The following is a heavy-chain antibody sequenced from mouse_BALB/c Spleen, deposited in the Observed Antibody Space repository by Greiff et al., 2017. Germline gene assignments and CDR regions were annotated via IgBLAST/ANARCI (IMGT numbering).Heavy chain of an antibody. CDR2: INSNGGST. CDR1: GFTFSSYG. Sequence: EVKLVESGGGLVQPGGSLKLSCAASGFTFSSYGMSWVRQTPDKRLELVATINSNGGSTYYPDSVKGRFTISRDNAKNTLYLQMSSLKSEDTAMYYCARGAYGYDGAWFAYWGQGTLVTVSA. CDR3: ARGAYGYDGAWFAY. V-gene: IGHV5-6-3*01. J-gene: IGHJ3*01. D-gene: IGHD2-2*01.